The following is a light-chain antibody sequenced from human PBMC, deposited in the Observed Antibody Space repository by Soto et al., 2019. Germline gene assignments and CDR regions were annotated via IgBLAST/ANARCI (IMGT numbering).Light chain of an antibody. J-gene: IGKJ1*01. CDR1: QSISSD. CDR3: QQSYSTPHT. CDR2: DVS. V-gene: IGKV1-39*01. Sequence: DIQMTKSTSSLSASVGDRVTITCRASQSISSDVNWYQQKPGKAPKLLIYDVSRLKSGVPSRLSGSGSGTDFTLTITSLQPADFATYYCQQSYSTPHTFGQGTKVDIK.